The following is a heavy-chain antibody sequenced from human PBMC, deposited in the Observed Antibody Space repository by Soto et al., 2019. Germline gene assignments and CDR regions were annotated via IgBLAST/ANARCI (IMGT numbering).Heavy chain of an antibody. V-gene: IGHV3-49*03. CDR1: GFTFGDYA. Sequence: PGGSLRLSCTASGFTFGDYAMSWFRQAPGKGPEWVGFIRSKAYGGTTEYAASVKGRFTISRDDSKSIAYLQMNSLKTEDTAVYYCTRGEGDIVVVVAATPFDAFDIWGQGTMVTVSS. CDR2: IRSKAYGGTT. J-gene: IGHJ3*02. D-gene: IGHD2-15*01. CDR3: TRGEGDIVVVVAATPFDAFDI.